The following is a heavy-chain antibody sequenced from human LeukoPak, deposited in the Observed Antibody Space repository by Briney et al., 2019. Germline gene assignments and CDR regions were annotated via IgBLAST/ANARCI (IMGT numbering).Heavy chain of an antibody. J-gene: IGHJ4*02. Sequence: GGSLRLSCAASGFTFSSYSMNWVRQAPGKGLEWVSSISSSSSYIYYADSVKGRFTISRDNAKNSLYLQMNSLRAEDTAVYYCARRGLKWAYYDSSGYYYFDYWGQGTLVTVSS. CDR3: ARRGLKWAYYDSSGYYYFDY. CDR2: ISSSSSYI. V-gene: IGHV3-21*01. CDR1: GFTFSSYS. D-gene: IGHD3-22*01.